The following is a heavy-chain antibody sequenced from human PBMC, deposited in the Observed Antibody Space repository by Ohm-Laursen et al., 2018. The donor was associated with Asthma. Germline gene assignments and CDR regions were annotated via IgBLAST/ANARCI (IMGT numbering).Heavy chain of an antibody. CDR1: GFTFSSYS. Sequence: GSLRLSCAASGFTFSSYSMNWVRQAPGKGLEWVSYISSSSSTIYYADSVKGRFTISRDNSKNTLYLQMNSLRAEDTAVYYCARDRWGSGWYKGNPVHNWFDPWGQGTLVTVSS. CDR3: ARDRWGSGWYKGNPVHNWFDP. D-gene: IGHD6-19*01. V-gene: IGHV3-48*01. J-gene: IGHJ5*02. CDR2: ISSSSSTI.